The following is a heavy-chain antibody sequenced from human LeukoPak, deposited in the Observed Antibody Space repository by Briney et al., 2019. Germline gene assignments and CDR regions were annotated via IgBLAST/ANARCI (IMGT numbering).Heavy chain of an antibody. CDR3: ARGVEWLPSFDY. J-gene: IGHJ4*02. Sequence: ASVKVSCKASGYTFTSYGITWVRQAPGQGLEWMGWISAYNGNTNYAQKLQGRVTTTTDTSTSTAYMELRSLRADDTAVYYCARGVEWLPSFDYWGQGTLVTVSS. V-gene: IGHV1-18*01. CDR1: GYTFTSYG. CDR2: ISAYNGNT. D-gene: IGHD5-12*01.